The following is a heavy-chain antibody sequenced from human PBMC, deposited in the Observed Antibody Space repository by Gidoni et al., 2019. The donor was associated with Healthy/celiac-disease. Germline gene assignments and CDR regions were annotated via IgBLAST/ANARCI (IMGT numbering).Heavy chain of an antibody. V-gene: IGHV4-59*01. CDR3: ARGIDGYVMGYYYYYGMDV. D-gene: IGHD1-1*01. CDR2: IYYSGST. Sequence: QVQLQESGPGLVKPSETLSLTCTVSAGSISSYYWSWIRQPPGKGLEWIGYIYYSGSTNYNPSLKSRVTISVDTSKNQFSLKLSSVTAADTAVYYCARGIDGYVMGYYYYYGMDVWGQGTTVTVSS. J-gene: IGHJ6*02. CDR1: AGSISSYY.